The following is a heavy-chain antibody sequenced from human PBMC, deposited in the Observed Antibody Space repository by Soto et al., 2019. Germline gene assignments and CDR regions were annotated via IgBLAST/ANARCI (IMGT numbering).Heavy chain of an antibody. D-gene: IGHD3-3*01. V-gene: IGHV4-31*03. Sequence: SETLSLTCTVSGGSISSGGYYWSWIRQHPGKGLEWIGYIYHSGSTYYNPSLKSRVTISVDTSKNQFSLKPSSVTAADTAVYYCARGLTIFGVVTYYFDYWGQGTLVTVSS. CDR2: IYHSGST. CDR3: ARGLTIFGVVTYYFDY. J-gene: IGHJ4*02. CDR1: GGSISSGGYY.